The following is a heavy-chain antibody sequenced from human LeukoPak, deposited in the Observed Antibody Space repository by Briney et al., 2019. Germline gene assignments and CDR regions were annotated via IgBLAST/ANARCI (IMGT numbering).Heavy chain of an antibody. V-gene: IGHV1-69*08. J-gene: IGHJ5*02. CDR1: GGTFSSYT. Sequence: ASVKVSCKASGGTFSSYTISWVRQAPGQGLEWMGRIISILGTANYAQKFQGRDTITADKSTSTAYMELSSLRSEDTAVYYCARGVVPAVGRDWFDPWGQGTLVTVSS. CDR3: ARGVVPAVGRDWFDP. CDR2: IISILGTA. D-gene: IGHD2-2*01.